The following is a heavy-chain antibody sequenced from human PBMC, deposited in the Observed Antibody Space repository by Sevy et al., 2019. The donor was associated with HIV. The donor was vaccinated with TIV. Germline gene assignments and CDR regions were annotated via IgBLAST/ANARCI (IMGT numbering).Heavy chain of an antibody. V-gene: IGHV3-48*02. CDR2: ISSSSSTI. J-gene: IGHJ6*03. CDR3: ARVRVTQSYYYYYYMDV. CDR1: GFTFSSYS. Sequence: GGSLRLSCAASGFTFSSYSMNWVRQAPGKGLEWVSYISSSSSTIYYADSVKGRFTISRDNPKNSLYLQMNSLRDEDTSVYYCARVRVTQSYYYYYYMDVWGKGTTVTVSS. D-gene: IGHD2-21*02.